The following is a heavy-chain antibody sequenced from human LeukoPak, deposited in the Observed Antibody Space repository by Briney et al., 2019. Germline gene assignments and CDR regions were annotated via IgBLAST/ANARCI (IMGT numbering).Heavy chain of an antibody. D-gene: IGHD3-22*01. CDR2: IYTSGST. CDR1: GGSFSSYY. J-gene: IGHJ5*02. Sequence: SETLSLTCAVYGGSFSSYYWSWIRQPAGKGLEWIGRIYTSGSTNYNPSLKSRVTMSVDTSKNQFSLKLSSVTAADTAVYYCAMGDYDSSGYREDWFDPWGQGTLVTVSS. CDR3: AMGDYDSSGYREDWFDP. V-gene: IGHV4-59*10.